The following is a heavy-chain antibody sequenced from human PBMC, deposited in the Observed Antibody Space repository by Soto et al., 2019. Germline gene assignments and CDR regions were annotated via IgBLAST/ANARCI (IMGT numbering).Heavy chain of an antibody. V-gene: IGHV4-31*03. CDR3: ARGVLH. CDR1: GGSISSGGYY. Sequence: QVQLQESGAGLVQPSQTLSLTCTVSGGSISSGGYYWSWIRQQPGTGLEWIGHISYSGSTYYNTSLKSRVTISVDTSRYQFSLIVNSVSAADTAVYYCARGVLHWGQGTLVTVSS. J-gene: IGHJ4*01. CDR2: ISYSGST.